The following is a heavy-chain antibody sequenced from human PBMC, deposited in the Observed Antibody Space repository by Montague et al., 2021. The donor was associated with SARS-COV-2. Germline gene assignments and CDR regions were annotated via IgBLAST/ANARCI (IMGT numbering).Heavy chain of an antibody. CDR2: INGGSSVM. J-gene: IGHJ5*02. CDR1: GFHFGVYE. D-gene: IGHD2-2*01. Sequence: SLRLFCAASGFHFGVYEMNWVRQTPGKGLEWVSYINGGSSVMYYADSVMGRFTISRDNAESSLYLQMNSLRAEDTAVYYCAPAVPVADDSWGQGTLVTVSS. CDR3: APAVPVADDS. V-gene: IGHV3-48*03.